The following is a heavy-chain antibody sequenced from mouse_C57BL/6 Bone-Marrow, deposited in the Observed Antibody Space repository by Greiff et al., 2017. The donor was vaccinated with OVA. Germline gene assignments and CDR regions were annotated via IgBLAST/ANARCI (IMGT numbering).Heavy chain of an antibody. CDR1: GFTFSDYY. CDR2: ISNGGGST. CDR3: ARHGDSWFAY. J-gene: IGHJ3*01. D-gene: IGHD3-3*01. V-gene: IGHV5-12*01. Sequence: EVQVVESGGGLVQPGGSLKLSCAASGFTFSDYYMYWVRQTPEKRLEWVAYISNGGGSTYYPDTVKGRFTISRDNAKNTLYLQMSRLKSEDTAMYYCARHGDSWFAYWGQGTLVTVSA.